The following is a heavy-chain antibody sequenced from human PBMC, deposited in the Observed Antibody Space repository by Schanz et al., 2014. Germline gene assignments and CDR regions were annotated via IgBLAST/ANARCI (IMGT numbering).Heavy chain of an antibody. V-gene: IGHV4-59*01. J-gene: IGHJ4*02. CDR3: AREGLGADY. CDR1: GGSISGVF. D-gene: IGHD1-26*01. Sequence: QVRLQESGPGLVKPSETLSLTCRVSGGSISGVFWSWIRQPPGKSLEWIGYIDSSGSTYYNPSLKSRVPLSIDTSKNQFSLRMNSVTAADTAVYYCAREGLGADYWGQGTLVTVSS. CDR2: IDSSGST.